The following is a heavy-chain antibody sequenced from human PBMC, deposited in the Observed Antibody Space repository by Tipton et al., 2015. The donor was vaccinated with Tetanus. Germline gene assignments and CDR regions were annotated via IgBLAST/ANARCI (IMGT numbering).Heavy chain of an antibody. V-gene: IGHV3-30*07. Sequence: SVKGRFTISRDNIENTLYLQINSLNSDDTSVYYCATERGYYNGMDVWGPGTTITVSS. J-gene: IGHJ6*02. CDR3: ATERGYYNGMDV.